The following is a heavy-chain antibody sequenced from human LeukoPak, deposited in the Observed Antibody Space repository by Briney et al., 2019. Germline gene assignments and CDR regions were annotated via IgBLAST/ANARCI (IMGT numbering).Heavy chain of an antibody. D-gene: IGHD1-26*01. J-gene: IGHJ4*02. Sequence: GGSLRLSCAASGFTFSSYEMNWVRQAPGKGLEWVSYISSSGSTIYYADSAKGRFTISRDNSKNTLYLQMNSLRAEDTAVYYCASGLVGATLFDYWGQGTLVTVSS. CDR2: ISSSGSTI. CDR1: GFTFSSYE. CDR3: ASGLVGATLFDY. V-gene: IGHV3-48*03.